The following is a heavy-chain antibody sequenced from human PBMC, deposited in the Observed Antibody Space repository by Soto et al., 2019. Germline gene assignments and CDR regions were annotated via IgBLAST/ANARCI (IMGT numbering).Heavy chain of an antibody. Sequence: PGESLKISCKHSGFNFPTFWIAWVRQMPGKGLEWMGTIYPDDSDTRYSPSFQGQVTISADKSIQTAYLQWGSLKASDTAMYYCARGPPMTRGYFDYWGQGTLVTVS. CDR2: IYPDDSDT. V-gene: IGHV5-51*01. CDR1: GFNFPTFW. CDR3: ARGPPMTRGYFDY. D-gene: IGHD3-10*01. J-gene: IGHJ4*02.